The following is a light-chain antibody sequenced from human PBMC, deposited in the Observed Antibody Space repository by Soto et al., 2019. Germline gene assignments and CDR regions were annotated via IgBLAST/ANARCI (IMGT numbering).Light chain of an antibody. Sequence: QSVLTQPASVSGSHGQSISIFCTGTSSDVGGYNYVSWYQHHPGKAPKLMIYDVSNRPSGVSNRFSGSKSGNAASLTISGLQPEDEADYYCSSYTTSNTRQIVFGTGTKSPS. J-gene: IGLJ1*01. V-gene: IGLV2-14*03. CDR3: SSYTTSNTRQIV. CDR1: SSDVGGYNY. CDR2: DVS.